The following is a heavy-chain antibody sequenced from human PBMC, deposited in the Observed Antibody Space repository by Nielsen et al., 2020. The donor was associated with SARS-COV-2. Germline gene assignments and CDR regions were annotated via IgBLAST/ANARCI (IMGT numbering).Heavy chain of an antibody. CDR3: ARDDDNWGSLAY. D-gene: IGHD7-27*01. J-gene: IGHJ4*02. V-gene: IGHV4-59*13. CDR1: GGSITTYY. CDR2: IYYSGNT. Sequence: SETLSLTCAVSGGSITTYYWHWIRQSPGKGLEWIGYIYYSGNTNYNPSLKSRVTISVDTSKNQFSLKLSSVTPADTAVYYCARDDDNWGSLAYWGQGTPVTVSS.